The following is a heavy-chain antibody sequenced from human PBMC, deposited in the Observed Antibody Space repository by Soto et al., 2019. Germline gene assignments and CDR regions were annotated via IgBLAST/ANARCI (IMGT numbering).Heavy chain of an antibody. CDR2: IDGSGGDT. V-gene: IGHV3-23*01. J-gene: IGHJ4*02. CDR1: GFTFSSYA. D-gene: IGHD2-21*01. CDR3: AEEMGGAGYVETSPFDL. Sequence: EVQLLESGGGLVQPGGSLRLSCAASGFTFSSYAMAWVRQAPGTGLEWVSVIDGSGGDTSLADSVKGRFSISRDNSKKMVYLQMNSLRVEGTATFYCAEEMGGAGYVETSPFDLWGQGTLVTGPS.